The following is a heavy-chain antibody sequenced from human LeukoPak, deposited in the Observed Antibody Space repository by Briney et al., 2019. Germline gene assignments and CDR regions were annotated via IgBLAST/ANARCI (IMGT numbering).Heavy chain of an antibody. CDR2: ISSSSSYI. Sequence: PGXXLRLSCAASGLTFSSYSMNWVRQAPGKGLEWVSSISSSSSYIYYADSVKGRFTISRDNAKNSMYMQMNSLRAEDTAVYYCARDLYGDDAFDIWGQGTMVTVSS. CDR3: ARDLYGDDAFDI. D-gene: IGHD2/OR15-2a*01. CDR1: GLTFSSYS. J-gene: IGHJ3*02. V-gene: IGHV3-21*01.